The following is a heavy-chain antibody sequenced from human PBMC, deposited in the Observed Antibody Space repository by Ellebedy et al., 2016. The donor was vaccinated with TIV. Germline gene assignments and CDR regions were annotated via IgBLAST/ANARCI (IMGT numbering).Heavy chain of an antibody. D-gene: IGHD3/OR15-3a*01. J-gene: IGHJ4*02. CDR1: GFSFSSYI. CDR3: TTDGASEDWRLSGHGF. CDR2: LWYDGSKE. Sequence: GESLKISCATSGFSFSSYIIHWVRQAPGKGLEWVAVLWYDGSKEYYAESVKGRFTISKDYSKTTVYLHMHSLRVDDTAIYYCTTDGASEDWRLSGHGFWGQGTLVTVSS. V-gene: IGHV3-33*01.